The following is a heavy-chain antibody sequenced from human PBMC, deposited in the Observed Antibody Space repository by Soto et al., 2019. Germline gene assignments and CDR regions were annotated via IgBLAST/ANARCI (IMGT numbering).Heavy chain of an antibody. CDR1: GYSFTNYW. V-gene: IGHV5-51*01. Sequence: GGSLKISCKAFGYSFTNYWIAWVRQMPGKGLEWMGIIYPGDSDTRYSPSFQGQVTISADKSISTAYLQWSSLKASDTAMYYCARSGRSSLVGWVDPWGQGSLVTVSS. CDR2: IYPGDSDT. J-gene: IGHJ5*02. D-gene: IGHD1-26*01. CDR3: ARSGRSSLVGWVDP.